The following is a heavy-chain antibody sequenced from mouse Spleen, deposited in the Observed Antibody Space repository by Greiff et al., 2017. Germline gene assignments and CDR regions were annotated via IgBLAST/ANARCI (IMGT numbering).Heavy chain of an antibody. CDR1: GFTFSDYG. CDR3: ARPLYDYEDWYFDV. Sequence: EVMLVESGGGLVKPGGSLKLSCAASGFTFSDYGMHWVRQAPEKGLEWVAYISSGSSTIYYADTVKGRFTISRDNAKNTLFLQMTSLRSEDTAMYYCARPLYDYEDWYFDVWGAGTTVTVSS. CDR2: ISSGSSTI. V-gene: IGHV5-17*01. J-gene: IGHJ1*01. D-gene: IGHD2-4*01.